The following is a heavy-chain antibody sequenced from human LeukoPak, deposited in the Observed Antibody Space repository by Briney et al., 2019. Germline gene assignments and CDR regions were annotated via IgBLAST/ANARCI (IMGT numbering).Heavy chain of an antibody. V-gene: IGHV1-18*01. Sequence: ASVKVSCKASGYTFTSYGISWVRQAPGQGLEWMGWISGYNGNTKYAQKFQARVTLTTDTSTSTAYMELWSLRSDDTALYYCARDPVEGYSGSSGGGYAFDIWGQGTMVTVSS. CDR2: ISGYNGNT. D-gene: IGHD1-26*01. J-gene: IGHJ3*02. CDR3: ARDPVEGYSGSSGGGYAFDI. CDR1: GYTFTSYG.